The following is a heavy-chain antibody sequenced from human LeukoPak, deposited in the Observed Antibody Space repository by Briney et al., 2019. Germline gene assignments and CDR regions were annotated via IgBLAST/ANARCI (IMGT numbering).Heavy chain of an antibody. Sequence: GASVKVSCKASGYTFTSYGISWVRQAPGQGLEWMGWISAYNGNTNYAQKLQGRVTMTEDTSTDTAYMELSSLRSEDTAVYYCATVPRVAAAGHLLDYWGQGTLVTVSS. J-gene: IGHJ4*02. CDR1: GYTFTSYG. CDR3: ATVPRVAAAGHLLDY. V-gene: IGHV1-18*01. D-gene: IGHD6-13*01. CDR2: ISAYNGNT.